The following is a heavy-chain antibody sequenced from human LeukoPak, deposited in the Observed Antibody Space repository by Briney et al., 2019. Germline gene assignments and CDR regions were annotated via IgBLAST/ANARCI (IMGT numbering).Heavy chain of an antibody. CDR1: GYTLTELS. CDR2: FDPEDGET. V-gene: IGHV1-24*01. J-gene: IGHJ4*02. Sequence: ASVKVSCKVSGYTLTELSMHWVRQAPGKGLEWMGGFDPEDGETIYAQKFQGRVTMTGDTSTDTAYMELSSLRSEDTAVYYCATSVFVVVPAGDGMAYDYWGQGTLVTVSS. CDR3: ATSVFVVVPAGDGMAYDY. D-gene: IGHD2-2*01.